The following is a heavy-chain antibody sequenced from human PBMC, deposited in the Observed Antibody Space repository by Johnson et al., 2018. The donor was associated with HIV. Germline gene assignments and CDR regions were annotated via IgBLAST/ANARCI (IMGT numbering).Heavy chain of an antibody. CDR2: ISYDGSNK. Sequence: QVQLVESGGGVVQPGRSLRLSCAASGFTFSSYAMHWVRQAPGKGLECVAVISYDGSNKYYADSVKGRFTISRDNAKNSLYLQMNSLRAEDTALYYGAKVGGEGALDIWGQGTMVTVSS. D-gene: IGHD1-26*01. J-gene: IGHJ3*02. V-gene: IGHV3-30-3*01. CDR3: AKVGGEGALDI. CDR1: GFTFSSYA.